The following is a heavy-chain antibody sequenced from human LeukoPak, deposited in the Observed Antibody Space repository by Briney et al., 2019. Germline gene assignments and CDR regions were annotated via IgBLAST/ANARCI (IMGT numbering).Heavy chain of an antibody. CDR3: ARELRYFDWLLGPFDY. V-gene: IGHV4-59*01. J-gene: IGHJ4*02. Sequence: SETLSLTCTVSGGSISSYYWSWIRQPPGKGLEWIGYIYYSGSTNYNPSLKSRVTISVDTSKNQFSLKLSSVTAADTAVYYCARELRYFDWLLGPFDYWGQGTLVTVSS. CDR2: IYYSGST. D-gene: IGHD3-9*01. CDR1: GGSISSYY.